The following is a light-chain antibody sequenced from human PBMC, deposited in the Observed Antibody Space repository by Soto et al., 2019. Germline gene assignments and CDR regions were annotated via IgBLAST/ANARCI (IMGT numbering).Light chain of an antibody. Sequence: EIVLTQSPVTLSLSPGERATLFCRASQSVSSYLGWYQQKPGQAPRLLIYGVSNRATGIPARFSGSGSGTDFTLTISSLEPEDFAVYYCQHRMNWPLTFGGGTKVDIK. V-gene: IGKV3-11*01. J-gene: IGKJ4*01. CDR2: GVS. CDR1: QSVSSY. CDR3: QHRMNWPLT.